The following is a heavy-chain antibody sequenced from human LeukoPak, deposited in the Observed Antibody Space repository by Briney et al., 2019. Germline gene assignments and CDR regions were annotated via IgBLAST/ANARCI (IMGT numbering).Heavy chain of an antibody. CDR1: GFTFSTYA. D-gene: IGHD2-21*01. V-gene: IGHV3-23*01. CDR3: AKGVYAVGGALDY. J-gene: IGHJ4*02. CDR2: ITGGGDNT. Sequence: GGSLRLSCAASGFTFSTYAMNWVRQAPGKGLEWVSGITGGGDNTYYADSVRGRFTISRDDSKYTLYLQMNSLRAEDTAVYYCAKGVYAVGGALDYWGQGTLVTVSS.